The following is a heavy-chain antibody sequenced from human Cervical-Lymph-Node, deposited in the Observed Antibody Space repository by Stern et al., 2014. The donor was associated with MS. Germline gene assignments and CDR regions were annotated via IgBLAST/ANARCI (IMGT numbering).Heavy chain of an antibody. CDR2: ISFDGTDK. J-gene: IGHJ3*01. CDR3: ARTNTYFDAFDL. Sequence: QVQLVESGGGVVQPGRSLRLSCAASEFAFSHSTMHWVRQAPGKGLEWVATISFDGTDKYHAHSVGGRFTISRDNSKNTLDLQMNSLGTEDTALYYCARTNTYFDAFDLWGQGTMVTVSS. CDR1: EFAFSHST. D-gene: IGHD2/OR15-2a*01. V-gene: IGHV3-30-3*01.